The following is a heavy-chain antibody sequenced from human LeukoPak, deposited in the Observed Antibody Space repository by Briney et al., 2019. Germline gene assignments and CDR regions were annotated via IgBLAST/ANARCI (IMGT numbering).Heavy chain of an antibody. J-gene: IGHJ4*02. V-gene: IGHV4-34*01. D-gene: IGHD2-2*01. CDR3: ARGHQYYFDY. CDR1: GGSFSGYY. CDR2: INHSGGT. Sequence: SETLSLTCAVYGGSFSGYYWSWIRQPPGKGLEWIGEINHSGGTNYNPSLKSRVTISVDTSKNQFSLKLSSVTAADTAVYYCARGHQYYFDYWGQGTLVTVSS.